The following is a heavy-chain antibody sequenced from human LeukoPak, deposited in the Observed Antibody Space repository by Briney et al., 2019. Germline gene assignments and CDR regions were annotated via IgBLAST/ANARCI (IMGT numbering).Heavy chain of an antibody. J-gene: IGHJ4*02. CDR3: ARHPQIVVVITPYFDY. V-gene: IGHV4-39*01. CDR2: IYYSGST. CDR1: GGSISSSSYY. D-gene: IGHD3-22*01. Sequence: PSETLSLTCTVSGGSISSSSYYWGWIRQPPGKGLEWIGSIYYSGSTYYNPSLKSRVTISVDTSKNQFSLKLSSVTAADTAVYYCARHPQIVVVITPYFDYWGQGTLVTVSS.